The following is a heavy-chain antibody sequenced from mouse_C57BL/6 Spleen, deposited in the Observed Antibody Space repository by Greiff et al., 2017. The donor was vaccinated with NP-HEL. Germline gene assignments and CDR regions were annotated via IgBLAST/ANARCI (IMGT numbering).Heavy chain of an antibody. CDR2: IDPSDSYT. Sequence: QVQLQQSGAELVKPGASVKLSCKASGYTFTSYWMQWVKQRPGQGLEWIGEIDPSDSYTNYNQKFKGKATLTVDTSSSTAYMQLSSLTSEDSAVYYCARWLHSYAMDYWGQGTSVTVSS. D-gene: IGHD2-2*01. CDR3: ARWLHSYAMDY. J-gene: IGHJ4*01. V-gene: IGHV1-50*01. CDR1: GYTFTSYW.